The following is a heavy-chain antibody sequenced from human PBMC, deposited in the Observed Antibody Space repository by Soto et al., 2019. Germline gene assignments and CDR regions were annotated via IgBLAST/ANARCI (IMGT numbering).Heavy chain of an antibody. D-gene: IGHD3-16*02. CDR1: GYTFTSYG. CDR2: ISAYNGNT. V-gene: IGHV1-18*01. J-gene: IGHJ4*02. CDR3: ARVAADYIWGSYRPDFDY. Sequence: GASVKVSCKASGYTFTSYGISWVRQAPGQGLEWMGWISAYNGNTNYAQKLQGRVTMTTDTSTSTAYMELRSLRSDDTAVYYFARVAADYIWGSYRPDFDYWGQGTLVTVSS.